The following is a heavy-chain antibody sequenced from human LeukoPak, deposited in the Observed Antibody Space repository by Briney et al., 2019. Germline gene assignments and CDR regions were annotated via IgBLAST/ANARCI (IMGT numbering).Heavy chain of an antibody. Sequence: SETLSLTCTVSGGSISSSSYYWGWIRQPPGKGLEWIGSIYYSGSTYYNPSLKSRVTISVDTSKNQFSLKLSSVTAADTAVYYCARRGYCSGGSCYPTRFHWFDPWGQGTLVTVSS. V-gene: IGHV4-39*07. CDR1: GGSISSSSYY. CDR2: IYYSGST. CDR3: ARRGYCSGGSCYPTRFHWFDP. D-gene: IGHD2-15*01. J-gene: IGHJ5*02.